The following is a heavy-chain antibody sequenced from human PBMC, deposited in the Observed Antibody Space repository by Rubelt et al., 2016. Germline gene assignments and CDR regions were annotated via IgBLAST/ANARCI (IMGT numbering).Heavy chain of an antibody. Sequence: EVQLLESGGGLVQPGGSLRLSCAASGFTFSRNAMNWVRQAPGKGLEWVSVIYSGGSTYYADSVKGRFTISRDNFKNTLYLQMNSRTAEDTAVYYCARQSNYYGTGFDYWGQGTLVTVSS. CDR2: IYSGGST. J-gene: IGHJ4*02. V-gene: IGHV3-66*04. D-gene: IGHD3-10*01. CDR1: GFTFSRNA. CDR3: ARQSNYYGTGFDY.